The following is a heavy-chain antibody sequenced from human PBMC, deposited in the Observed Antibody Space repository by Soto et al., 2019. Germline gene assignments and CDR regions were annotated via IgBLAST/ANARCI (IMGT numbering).Heavy chain of an antibody. V-gene: IGHV1-18*01. CDR3: ARAGGYSYGFYWSDYYYYYMDV. D-gene: IGHD5-18*01. Sequence: QVQLVQSGAEVKKPGASVKVSCKASGYTFTSYGISWVRQAPGQGLEWMGWISAYNGNTNYAQKLQGRVTMTTDTSTSTAYIELRSLRADDTAVYYCARAGGYSYGFYWSDYYYYYMDVWGKGTTVTVSS. J-gene: IGHJ6*03. CDR1: GYTFTSYG. CDR2: ISAYNGNT.